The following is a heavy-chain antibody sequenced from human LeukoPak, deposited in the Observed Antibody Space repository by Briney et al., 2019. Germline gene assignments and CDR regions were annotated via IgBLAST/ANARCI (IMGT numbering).Heavy chain of an antibody. Sequence: GGSLRLSCAASGFTFSSYHMNWVRQAPGKGLEWVSYISAGNRAIYYADSVKGRFTISRDDAKNSLYLQMNSLRDEDAALYYCARDSGGGYSMDVWGQGTTVTVSS. CDR3: ARDSGGGYSMDV. D-gene: IGHD3-16*01. CDR1: GFTFSSYH. CDR2: ISAGNRAI. J-gene: IGHJ6*02. V-gene: IGHV3-48*02.